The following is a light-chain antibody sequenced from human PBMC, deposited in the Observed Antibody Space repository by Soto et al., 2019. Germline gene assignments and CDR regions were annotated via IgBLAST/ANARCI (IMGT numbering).Light chain of an antibody. CDR3: QQSFSSPWT. CDR1: QGIRSE. J-gene: IGKJ1*01. V-gene: IGKV1-39*01. Sequence: IQMTQSPSSLSASVGDRVTITCRASQGIRSELGWYQQKPGRAPKLLIYGASSLQSGVPSRFSGSGSGTHFTLTISSLQREDFATYHCQQSFSSPWTFGQGTKVDIK. CDR2: GAS.